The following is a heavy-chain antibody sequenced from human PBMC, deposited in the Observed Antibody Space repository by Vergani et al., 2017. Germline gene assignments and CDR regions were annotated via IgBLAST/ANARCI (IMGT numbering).Heavy chain of an antibody. J-gene: IGHJ5*02. CDR3: ARTTYGSGSYYGVA. V-gene: IGHV4-38-2*01. Sequence: QVQLQESGPGLVKPSETLSLTCAVSGYSISSGYYWGWIRQPPGKGLEWIGSIYHSGSTYYNPSLKSRVTISVDTSKNQFSLQLSSVTAADTAVYYCARTTYGSGSYYGVAWGQGTLVTVSS. CDR2: IYHSGST. CDR1: GYSISSGYY. D-gene: IGHD3-10*01.